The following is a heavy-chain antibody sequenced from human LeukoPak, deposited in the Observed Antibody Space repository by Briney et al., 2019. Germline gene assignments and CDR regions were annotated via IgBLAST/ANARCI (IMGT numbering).Heavy chain of an antibody. J-gene: IGHJ4*02. D-gene: IGHD2-2*01. CDR3: ARDEHCSSTSCGPAN. V-gene: IGHV1-69*13. CDR1: GGTFSSYA. Sequence: GASVKVSCKASGGTFSSYAISWVRQAPGQGLEWMGGIIPIFGTANYAKKFQGRVTITADESTSTAYMELSSLRSEDTAVYYCARDEHCSSTSCGPANWGQGTLVTVSS. CDR2: IIPIFGTA.